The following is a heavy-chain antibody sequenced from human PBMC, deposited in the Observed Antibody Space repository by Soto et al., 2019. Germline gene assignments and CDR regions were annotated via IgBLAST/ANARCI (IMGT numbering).Heavy chain of an antibody. CDR2: IYYSGST. D-gene: IGHD5-18*01. Sequence: PSETLSLTCTVSGGSISSYYWGWIRQPPGKGLEWIGYIYYSGSTNYNPSLKSRVTISVDTSKNQFSLKLSSVTAADTAVYYCARGWGTAMATFYYYGMDVWGQGTTVTVSS. V-gene: IGHV4-59*01. CDR1: GGSISSYY. CDR3: ARGWGTAMATFYYYGMDV. J-gene: IGHJ6*02.